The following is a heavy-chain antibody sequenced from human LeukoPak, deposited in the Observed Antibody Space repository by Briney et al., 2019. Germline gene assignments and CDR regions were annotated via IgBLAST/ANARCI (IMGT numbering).Heavy chain of an antibody. J-gene: IGHJ1*01. D-gene: IGHD1-26*01. CDR2: ISWNSGSI. V-gene: IGHV3-9*01. CDR3: AKDPEVSGTRPEYFQH. CDR1: GFTFDDYA. Sequence: GRSLRLSCAASGFTFDDYAMHWVRQAPGKGLEWVSGISWNSGSIGYADSVKGRFTISRDNAKNSLYLQMNSLRAEDTALYYCAKDPEVSGTRPEYFQHWGQGTLVTVSS.